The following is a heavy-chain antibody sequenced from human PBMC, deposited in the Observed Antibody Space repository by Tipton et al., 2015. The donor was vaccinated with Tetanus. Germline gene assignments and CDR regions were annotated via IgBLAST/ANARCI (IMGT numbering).Heavy chain of an antibody. Sequence: QLVQSGAEVKKPGSSVKVSCKASGGTFSTYVISWVRQAPGQGLEWMGGIIPIFGPANYAQKFHGRVTITADKSTSTAYMELSSLRSEDTAVYYCARVGQRPDYGGKTGPFDYWGQGTLVTVSS. V-gene: IGHV1-69*06. CDR2: IIPIFGPA. J-gene: IGHJ4*02. CDR1: GGTFSTYV. D-gene: IGHD4-23*01. CDR3: ARVGQRPDYGGKTGPFDY.